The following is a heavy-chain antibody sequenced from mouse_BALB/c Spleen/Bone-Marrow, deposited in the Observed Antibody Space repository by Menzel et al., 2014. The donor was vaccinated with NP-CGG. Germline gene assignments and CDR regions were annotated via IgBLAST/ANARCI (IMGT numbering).Heavy chain of an antibody. Sequence: ESGAELARPGASVKLSCKASGYTFSNSWMQWVKQRPGQGLDWIGTIYPGDGDTRYTQKFEGKATLTADKSSSTAYMQLSSLTSDDSAVYYCARRGYGSSFDYWGQGTTLTVSS. CDR3: ARRGYGSSFDY. CDR1: GYTFSNSW. D-gene: IGHD1-1*01. V-gene: IGHV1-87*01. CDR2: IYPGDGDT. J-gene: IGHJ2*01.